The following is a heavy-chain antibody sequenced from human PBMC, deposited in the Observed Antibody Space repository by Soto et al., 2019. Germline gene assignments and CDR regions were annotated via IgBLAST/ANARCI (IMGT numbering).Heavy chain of an antibody. V-gene: IGHV4-30-4*01. CDR3: ARDAKIRLWFNWFPP. J-gene: IGHJ5*02. CDR1: GGSISSGDYY. D-gene: IGHD5-18*01. CDR2: IYYSGST. Sequence: PSENLSLSCTVSGGSISSGDYYWSWIRLPPGKGLEWIGYIYYSGSTYYNPSLKSRVTISVDTSKNQFSLKLSSVTAADTAVYYCARDAKIRLWFNWFPPPGQATLVTGSS.